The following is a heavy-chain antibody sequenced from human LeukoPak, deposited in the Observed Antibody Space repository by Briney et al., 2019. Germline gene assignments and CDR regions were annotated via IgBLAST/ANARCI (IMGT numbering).Heavy chain of an antibody. J-gene: IGHJ4*02. CDR1: GYSFTSYW. CDR2: IYPGDSDT. D-gene: IGHD5-24*01. CDR3: ARHKIEKATITPFDY. V-gene: IGHV5-51*01. Sequence: GESLKISCKGSGYSFTSYWIGWVRQMPGKGLEWMGIIYPGDSDTRYSPSFQGQVTISADKSISTAYLQWSSLKASDTAMYYCARHKIEKATITPFDYWGQGTLVTVTS.